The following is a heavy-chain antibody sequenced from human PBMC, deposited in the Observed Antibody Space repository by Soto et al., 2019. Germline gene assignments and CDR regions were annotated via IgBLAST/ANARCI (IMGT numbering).Heavy chain of an antibody. D-gene: IGHD3-22*01. J-gene: IGHJ6*02. CDR1: GFAFNNYG. CDR2: IWYDGSNK. CDR3: ARGALTPPDYYDIPTGLDYYGMDV. Sequence: GGSLRLSCAASGFAFNNYGMRWVRQAPGKGLEWVALIWYDGSNKYYADSVKGRFTISRDNSKNTLYLQMNSLRAEDTAVYYCARGALTPPDYYDIPTGLDYYGMDVWGQGTTVTVSS. V-gene: IGHV3-33*01.